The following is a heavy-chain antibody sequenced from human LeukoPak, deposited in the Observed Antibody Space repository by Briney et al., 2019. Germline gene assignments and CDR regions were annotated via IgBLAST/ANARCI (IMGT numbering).Heavy chain of an antibody. D-gene: IGHD4-17*01. CDR1: GFTFSSYA. J-gene: IGHJ4*02. V-gene: IGHV3-30*01. CDR3: ARANGTTVTFDY. Sequence: GGSLRLSCAASGFTFSSYAMHWVRQAPGKGLEWVAVISYDGSNKYYADSVKGRFTISRDNSKNTLYLQMNSLRAEDTAVYYCARANGTTVTFDYWGQGTLATVSS. CDR2: ISYDGSNK.